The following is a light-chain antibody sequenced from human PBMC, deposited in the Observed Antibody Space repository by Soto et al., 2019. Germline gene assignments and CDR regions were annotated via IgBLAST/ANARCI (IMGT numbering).Light chain of an antibody. CDR1: SSNIGNSF. V-gene: IGLV1-51*01. J-gene: IGLJ1*01. CDR3: GAWDGGLSAFV. CDR2: DNN. Sequence: QSVLTQPPSVSAAPGRTVTISCSGSSSNIGNSFVSWYQQLPGTAPRLLIYDNNERPSGIPDRFSGSKSGTSATLGITGLQTGDEADYYCGAWDGGLSAFVFGTRTKLTVL.